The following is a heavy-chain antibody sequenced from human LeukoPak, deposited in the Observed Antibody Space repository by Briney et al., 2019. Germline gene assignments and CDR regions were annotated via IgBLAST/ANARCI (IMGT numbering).Heavy chain of an antibody. V-gene: IGHV1-8*01. D-gene: IGHD1-14*01. CDR3: ARFHQHRLPKSDY. CDR1: GYIFIDYD. CDR2: MNPETGGS. Sequence: ASVRVSCKTSGYIFIDYDINWVRQAPGQGLEWMGWMNPETGGSGYSHHFQGRITMTGDTSSTTAYLDLSSLTFEDSAVYYCARFHQHRLPKSDYWGQGTLVTVSS. J-gene: IGHJ4*02.